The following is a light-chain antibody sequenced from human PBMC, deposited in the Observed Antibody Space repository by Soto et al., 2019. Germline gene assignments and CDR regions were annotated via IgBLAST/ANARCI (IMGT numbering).Light chain of an antibody. CDR1: GSDIGAYKF. V-gene: IGLV2-8*01. CDR2: GVT. Sequence: QSALAQPPSASGSPGQSVTISCTGSGSDIGAYKFVSWYQQHPGKAPKLMIFGVTERPSGVPDRFSGSKSGNTASLTVSGLQAEDEADYYCCSYAGSYCYVFGTGTKVTVL. CDR3: CSYAGSYCYV. J-gene: IGLJ1*01.